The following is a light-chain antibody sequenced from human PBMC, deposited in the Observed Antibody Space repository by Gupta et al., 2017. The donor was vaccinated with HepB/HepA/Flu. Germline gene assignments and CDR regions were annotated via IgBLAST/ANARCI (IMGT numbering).Light chain of an antibody. J-gene: IGKJ3*01. V-gene: IGKV1-9*01. CDR1: QDITTY. Sequence: DIQLTQSPSLLSASVGDRVTITCRASQDITTYLVWYQQKPGKAPQVLIYAASTLRSAVPSRFRGRRSGTELTLTISSLQLKDFATYFCQQCDNYPITFGPGTKVDVK. CDR3: QQCDNYPIT. CDR2: AAS.